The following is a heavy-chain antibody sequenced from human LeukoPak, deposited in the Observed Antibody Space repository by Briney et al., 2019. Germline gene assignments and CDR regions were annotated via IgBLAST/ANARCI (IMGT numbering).Heavy chain of an antibody. Sequence: SVKVSCKASGDTFTGYYLHWVRQAPGQGLEWMGWINPNTVGTKYAQRFQYRVTMTRDTSISTAYMEVSRLRYDDPAVYYCARPLRVTMIRGAAFRASSDFDPWGQGTLVTVSS. CDR3: ARPLRVTMIRGAAFRASSDFDP. V-gene: IGHV1-2*02. CDR2: INPNTVGT. D-gene: IGHD3-10*01. CDR1: GDTFTGYY. J-gene: IGHJ5*02.